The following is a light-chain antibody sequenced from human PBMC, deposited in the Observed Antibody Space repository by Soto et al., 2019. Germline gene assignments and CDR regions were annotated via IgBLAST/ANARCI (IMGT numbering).Light chain of an antibody. CDR3: QQHVSSGK. CDR1: QSVSNNY. Sequence: IVLTQSPGTLSLSRWERATLSCRASQSVSNNYLAWYQQKPGQAPRILIYGASNRATGIPDRFSGSGSGIDFTVTISRLEAEDFAVYYCQQHVSSGKFGHGTKV. V-gene: IGKV3-20*01. CDR2: GAS. J-gene: IGKJ1*01.